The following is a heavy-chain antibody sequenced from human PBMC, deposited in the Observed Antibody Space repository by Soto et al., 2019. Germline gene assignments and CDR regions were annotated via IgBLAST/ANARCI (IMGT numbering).Heavy chain of an antibody. CDR1: GGSISSGDYY. CDR3: ARSGGQWLVHYFDY. V-gene: IGHV4-30-4*01. D-gene: IGHD6-19*01. J-gene: IGHJ4*02. CDR2: IYYSGST. Sequence: PSETLSLTCTVSGGSISSGDYYWSWIRQPPGKGLEWIGYIYYSGSTYYNPSLKSRVTISVDTSKNQFSLSLSSVTAADTAVYYCARSGGQWLVHYFDYWGQGALVTVSS.